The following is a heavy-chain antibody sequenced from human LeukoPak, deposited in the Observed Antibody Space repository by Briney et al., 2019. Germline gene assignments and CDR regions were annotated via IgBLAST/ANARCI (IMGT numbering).Heavy chain of an antibody. D-gene: IGHD7-27*01. CDR3: ARTNWGTYYFDY. Sequence: HPGGSLRLSCAASEMTFSSYNMNWVRQAPGKGLEWVSVIYSGGSTYYADSVKGRFTISRHNSKNTLYLQMNSLRAEDTAVYYCARTNWGTYYFDYWGQGTLVTVSS. CDR2: IYSGGST. J-gene: IGHJ4*02. V-gene: IGHV3-53*04. CDR1: EMTFSSYN.